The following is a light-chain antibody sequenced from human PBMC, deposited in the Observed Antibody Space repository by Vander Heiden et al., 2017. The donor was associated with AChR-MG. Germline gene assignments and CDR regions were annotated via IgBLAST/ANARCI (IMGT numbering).Light chain of an antibody. CDR3: QQCNNYPP. V-gene: IGKV1D-13*01. Sequence: AIQLTQSPSSLSASVGDRVTITCRASQGISSALAWYQQKPGKAPKLLIYDASSLESGVPSRFSGSGSGTDFTLTISSLQPEDFATYYCQQCNNYPPFGGGTKVEIK. CDR2: DAS. CDR1: QGISSA. J-gene: IGKJ4*01.